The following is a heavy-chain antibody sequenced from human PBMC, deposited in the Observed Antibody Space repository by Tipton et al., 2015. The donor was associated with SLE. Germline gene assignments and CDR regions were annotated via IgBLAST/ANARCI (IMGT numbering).Heavy chain of an antibody. CDR1: GGSISSYY. D-gene: IGHD2-21*02. CDR3: ARLTSEAHIDY. CDR2: IYYSGST. Sequence: TLSLTCTVSGGSISSYYWSWIRQPPGKGLEWIGYIYYSGSTSYNPSLKSRVTISVDTSKNQFSLKLSSVTAADTAVYYCARLTSEAHIDYWGQGTLVTVSS. V-gene: IGHV4-59*12. J-gene: IGHJ4*02.